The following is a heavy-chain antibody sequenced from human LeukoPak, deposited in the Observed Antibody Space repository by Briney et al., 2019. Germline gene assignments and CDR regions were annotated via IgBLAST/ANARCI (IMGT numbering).Heavy chain of an antibody. Sequence: PGGSLRLSCTVSGFTVSSNSMSCVRQAPGKVLEWVSFIYSGGNTHNSDSVKGRFTISRDNSKNTLYLQMNTLRAEDTAVYYCARGKSAATPIDFWGQGTLVTVSS. V-gene: IGHV3-53*01. CDR3: ARGKSAATPIDF. J-gene: IGHJ4*02. D-gene: IGHD6-13*01. CDR2: IYSGGNT. CDR1: GFTVSSNS.